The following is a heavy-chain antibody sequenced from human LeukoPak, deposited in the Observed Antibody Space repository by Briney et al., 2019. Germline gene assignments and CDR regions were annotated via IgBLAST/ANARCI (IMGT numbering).Heavy chain of an antibody. J-gene: IGHJ4*02. V-gene: IGHV3-20*04. Sequence: GSLRLSCAASGFTFDDYGMSWVRQAPGKGLEWVSGINWNGGSTGYADSVKGRFTISRDNAKNSLYLQMNSLRAEDTALYYCAREPPFYGGKTHFDYWGQGTLVTVSS. CDR1: GFTFDDYG. CDR3: AREPPFYGGKTHFDY. CDR2: INWNGGST. D-gene: IGHD4-23*01.